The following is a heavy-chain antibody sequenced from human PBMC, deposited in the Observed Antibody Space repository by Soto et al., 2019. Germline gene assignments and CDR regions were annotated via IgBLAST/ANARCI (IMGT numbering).Heavy chain of an antibody. D-gene: IGHD4-17*01. CDR3: AKDAVSGDGVWLAHD. CDR2: LYGSGRGI. J-gene: IGHJ4*02. Sequence: VGSLRLSCAASGFPFPSYAIIWIRQVPGRGLEWVSGLYGSGRGIHYADSVKGRFTISRDNSAYTVYLQMNNLRVEDTATYYCAKDAVSGDGVWLAHDWGQGTVVTVSS. CDR1: GFPFPSYA. V-gene: IGHV3-23*01.